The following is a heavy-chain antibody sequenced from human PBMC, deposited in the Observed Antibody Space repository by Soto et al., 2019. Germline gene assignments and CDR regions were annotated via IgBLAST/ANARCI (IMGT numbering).Heavy chain of an antibody. D-gene: IGHD3-3*01. J-gene: IGHJ6*03. CDR1: GFTFSSYA. Sequence: GGSLRLSCAASGFTFSSYAMSWVRQAPGKGLEWVSAISGSGGSTYYADSVKGRFTISRDNSKNTLYLQMNSLRAEDTAVYYCARGLWYDFWSGYRDPSAGYYYYMDVWGKGTTVTVSS. CDR2: ISGSGGST. V-gene: IGHV3-23*01. CDR3: ARGLWYDFWSGYRDPSAGYYYYMDV.